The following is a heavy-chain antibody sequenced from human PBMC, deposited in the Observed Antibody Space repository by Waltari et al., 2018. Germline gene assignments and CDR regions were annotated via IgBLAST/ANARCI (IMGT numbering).Heavy chain of an antibody. CDR2: IIPIFGTA. CDR1: GVTFSSYA. CDR3: ARRLRGAYYYGMDV. Sequence: QVQLVQSGAEVKKPGSSVKVSCQASGVTFSSYAISWVRQAPGQGLEWMGGIIPIFGTANYAQKFQGRVTITADESTSTAYMELSSLRSEDTAVYYCARRLRGAYYYGMDVWGQGTTVTVSS. J-gene: IGHJ6*02. D-gene: IGHD3-16*01. V-gene: IGHV1-69*01.